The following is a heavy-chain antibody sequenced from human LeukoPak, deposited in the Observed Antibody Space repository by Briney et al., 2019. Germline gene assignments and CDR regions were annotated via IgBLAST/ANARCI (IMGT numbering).Heavy chain of an antibody. Sequence: PGRSRRLAWAATGLTVSSYAMHWVRPAPGKGLEREALISYDGSNKYYADSVKGRFTVSRDNSRSTLYLQMNSLRAEDTAVYYCARSPRVCSSTSCYSSKPYYFDYWGQGTLVTVSS. CDR3: ARSPRVCSSTSCYSSKPYYFDY. V-gene: IGHV3-30*04. D-gene: IGHD2-2*01. CDR2: ISYDGSNK. J-gene: IGHJ4*02. CDR1: GLTVSSYA.